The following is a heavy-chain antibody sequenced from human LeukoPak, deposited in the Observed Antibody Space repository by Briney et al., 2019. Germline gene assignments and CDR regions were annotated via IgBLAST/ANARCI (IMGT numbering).Heavy chain of an antibody. CDR1: EFTFSSYA. Sequence: GGSLRLSCAASEFTFSSYAMSWVRQAPGKGLEWVSGISGSGASTHYADSVKGRFTISRDNSKNSLYLQMNNLRAEDTAVYYCAKVVVGSNYYFDYWGQGTLATVSS. CDR2: ISGSGAST. CDR3: AKVVVGSNYYFDY. D-gene: IGHD2-15*01. V-gene: IGHV3-23*01. J-gene: IGHJ4*02.